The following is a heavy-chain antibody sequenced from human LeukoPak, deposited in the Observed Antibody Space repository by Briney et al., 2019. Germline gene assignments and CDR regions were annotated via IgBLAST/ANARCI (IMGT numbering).Heavy chain of an antibody. D-gene: IGHD5-18*01. V-gene: IGHV3-21*01. J-gene: IGHJ4*02. Sequence: GGSLRLSCAASGFTFSSYSMNRVRQAPGEGLEWVSSISSSSSYIYYADSVKGRFTISRDNAKNSLYLQMNSLRAEDTAVYYCAREVFGVATADYWGQGTLVTVSS. CDR3: AREVFGVATADY. CDR1: GFTFSSYS. CDR2: ISSSSSYI.